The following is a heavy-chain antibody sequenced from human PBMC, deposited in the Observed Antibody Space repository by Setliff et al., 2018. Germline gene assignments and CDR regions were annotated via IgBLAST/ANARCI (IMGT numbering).Heavy chain of an antibody. Sequence: ASVKVSCKASGYTFTNYGITWVRQAPGQGLEWMGWISAYTGNTKFAQKFQGRVTMTTDTSTTTAYMELTSLRSDDTAIYYCGRGGEYCDGVSCFSYNWFDMWGQGTLVTVSS. J-gene: IGHJ5*02. CDR1: GYTFTNYG. CDR2: ISAYTGNT. V-gene: IGHV1-18*01. CDR3: GRGGEYCDGVSCFSYNWFDM. D-gene: IGHD2-21*01.